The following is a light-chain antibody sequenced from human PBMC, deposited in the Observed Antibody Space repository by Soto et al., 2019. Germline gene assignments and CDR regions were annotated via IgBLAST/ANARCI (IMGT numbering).Light chain of an antibody. J-gene: IGKJ1*01. CDR2: GAS. Sequence: AIQITQSPSSLYASVGDRVTITCRASQGSKNDLGWSQQKSGKAPKLLIYGASILQGGVPSRFSGSGSGTDVTLTISGLQPENFATYFCLQDYSYPRTFGQGTKVELK. CDR3: LQDYSYPRT. V-gene: IGKV1-6*01. CDR1: QGSKND.